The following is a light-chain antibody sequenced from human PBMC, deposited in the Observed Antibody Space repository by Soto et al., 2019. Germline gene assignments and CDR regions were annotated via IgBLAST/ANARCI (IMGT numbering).Light chain of an antibody. CDR1: SSDVGGYNY. V-gene: IGLV2-14*01. CDR3: SSYTSSSTLV. J-gene: IGLJ3*02. CDR2: EVS. Sequence: QSALTQPASVSGSPGQSITISCTGTSSDVGGYNYVSWYQQHPGKAPKLMICEVSNRPSGVSNRFSGSKSGNTASLTISGLQAEDEADYYCSSYTSSSTLVFGGGTKVTVL.